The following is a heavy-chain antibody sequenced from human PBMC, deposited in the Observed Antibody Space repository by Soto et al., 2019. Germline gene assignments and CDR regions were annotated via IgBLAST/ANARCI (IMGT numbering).Heavy chain of an antibody. CDR2: INPNSGGT. D-gene: IGHD2-2*01. V-gene: IGHV1-2*02. CDR1: GYTFTGYY. Sequence: ASVKVSCKASGYTFTGYYMHWVRQAPGQGLEWMGWINPNSGGTNYAQKFQGRVTMTRDTSISTAYMELSRLRSDDTAVYYCARSGLPATYYYYYGMDVWGQGTTVTVSS. CDR3: ARSGLPATYYYYYGMDV. J-gene: IGHJ6*02.